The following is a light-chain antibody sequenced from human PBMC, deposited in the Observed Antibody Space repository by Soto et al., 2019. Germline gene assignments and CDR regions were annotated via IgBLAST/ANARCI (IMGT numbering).Light chain of an antibody. Sequence: QSALAQPPSASGSPGQSVTISCTGTSSDVGAYNYVSWYQQHPGKAPKLIIYDVNLRPSGVPDRFSGSKSGNTASLTVSGLQAVDEAVYYCNSFAGSAHVVFGGGTKLTVL. CDR1: SSDVGAYNY. V-gene: IGLV2-8*01. CDR2: DVN. J-gene: IGLJ2*01. CDR3: NSFAGSAHVV.